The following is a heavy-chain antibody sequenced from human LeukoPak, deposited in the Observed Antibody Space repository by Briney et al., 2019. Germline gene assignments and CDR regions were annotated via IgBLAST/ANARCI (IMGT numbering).Heavy chain of an antibody. D-gene: IGHD6-19*01. CDR2: INPNSGGT. J-gene: IGHJ4*02. CDR3: TRARSGWAGGDY. Sequence: GASVKVSCKASGYTFTGYYMHWVRQAPGQGLEWMGWINPNSGGTNYAQKFQGRVTMTRDTSTSTAYMELSRLRSDDTAVYYCTRARSGWAGGDYWGQGTLVTVSS. CDR1: GYTFTGYY. V-gene: IGHV1-2*02.